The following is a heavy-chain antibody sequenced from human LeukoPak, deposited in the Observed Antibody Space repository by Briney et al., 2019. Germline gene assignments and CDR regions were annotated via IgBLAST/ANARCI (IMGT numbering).Heavy chain of an antibody. V-gene: IGHV1-24*01. CDR3: ARDYGYSWNNDY. Sequence: ASVKVSCKVSGYTLTELSMHWVRQAPGKGLEWMGGFDPEDGETIYAQKFQGRVTMTEDTSTDTAYMELSSLRAEDTAVYYCARDYGYSWNNDYWGQGTLVTVSS. CDR2: FDPEDGET. CDR1: GYTLTELS. J-gene: IGHJ4*02. D-gene: IGHD1-20*01.